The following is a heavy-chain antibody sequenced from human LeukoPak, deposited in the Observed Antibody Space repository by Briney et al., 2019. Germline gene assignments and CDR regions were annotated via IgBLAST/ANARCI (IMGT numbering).Heavy chain of an antibody. V-gene: IGHV3-43*02. J-gene: IGHJ4*02. CDR2: ISGDGVSS. D-gene: IGHD5-24*01. CDR1: RFMFDDYA. Sequence: PGGSLRISCAASRFMFDDYAMHWVSQVPGRGLEWVSLISGDGVSSFYADSVKGRFTISRDNNNSSLSLQMRRLTTEDTAFYYCVREQFSHTSNYFDNWGQGILVTVSS. CDR3: VREQFSHTSNYFDN.